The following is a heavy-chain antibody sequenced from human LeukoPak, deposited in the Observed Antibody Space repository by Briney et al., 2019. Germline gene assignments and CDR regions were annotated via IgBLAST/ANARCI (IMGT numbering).Heavy chain of an antibody. CDR3: ARGWVTTTSYYYYYGMDV. CDR1: GYTFTGYY. CDR2: INPNGGGT. V-gene: IGHV1-2*02. D-gene: IGHD4-17*01. Sequence: ASVKVSCKASGYTFTGYYMHWVRQAPGQGLEWMGWINPNGGGTNYAQKFQGRVTMTRDTSISTAYMELSRLRSDDTAVYYCARGWVTTTSYYYYYGMDVWGQGTTVTVSS. J-gene: IGHJ6*02.